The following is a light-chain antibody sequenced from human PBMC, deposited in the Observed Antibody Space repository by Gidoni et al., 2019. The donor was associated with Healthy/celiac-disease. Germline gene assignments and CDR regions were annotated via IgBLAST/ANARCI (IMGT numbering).Light chain of an antibody. Sequence: DIQMTQSLSSLSASVGDRVTITCQASQDISNYLNWYQQKPGKAPKLLIYDASNLETGVPSRFSGRGSGTDFTFTISSLQPEDIATYYCQQYDNLPYTFGQGTKLEIK. CDR3: QQYDNLPYT. CDR1: QDISNY. J-gene: IGKJ2*01. V-gene: IGKV1-33*01. CDR2: DAS.